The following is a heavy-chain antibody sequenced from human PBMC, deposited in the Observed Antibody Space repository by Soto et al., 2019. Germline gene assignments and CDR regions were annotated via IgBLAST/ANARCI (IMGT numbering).Heavy chain of an antibody. D-gene: IGHD3-10*01. CDR1: GYTFSNYW. CDR2: IYPRDSDS. Sequence: PGESLKISCNASGYTFSNYWIAWVRQMPGKGLEWMGVIYPRDSDSKYSPAFEGQVTFSVDKSIDTAYLKWTGLEASDTAIYFCARKFAPEFFDSWGQGTLVTVSS. J-gene: IGHJ4*02. V-gene: IGHV5-51*01. CDR3: ARKFAPEFFDS.